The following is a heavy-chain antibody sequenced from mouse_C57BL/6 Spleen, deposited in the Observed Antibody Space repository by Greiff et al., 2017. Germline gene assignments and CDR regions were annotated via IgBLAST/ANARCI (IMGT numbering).Heavy chain of an antibody. Sequence: EVQLMESGGGLVQPGGSLKLSCAASGFTFSDYGMAWVRQAPRQGPEWVAFISNLAYSIYYADPVTGRFTISRENAKNTLYLEMSSLMSEDTAMYYCARHRGYFDVWGTGTTVTVSS. CDR3: ARHRGYFDV. CDR1: GFTFSDYG. CDR2: ISNLAYSI. V-gene: IGHV5-15*01. J-gene: IGHJ1*03. D-gene: IGHD3-1*01.